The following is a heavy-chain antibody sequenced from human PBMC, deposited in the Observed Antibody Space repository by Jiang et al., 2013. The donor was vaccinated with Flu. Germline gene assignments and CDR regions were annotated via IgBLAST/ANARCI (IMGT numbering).Heavy chain of an antibody. J-gene: IGHJ4*02. CDR3: ARDAPGATKYFDH. CDR2: INAGNGNT. D-gene: IGHD1-1*01. Sequence: SGAEVKKPGASVTVSCKASGYAFIYSAIHWVRQAPGQGLEWMGWINAGNGNTRYSQNFQGRVTITRDTSASTVYMDLSSLRSEDTAVYYCARDAPGATKYFDHWGQGTLITVSS. CDR1: GYAFIYSA. V-gene: IGHV1-3*01.